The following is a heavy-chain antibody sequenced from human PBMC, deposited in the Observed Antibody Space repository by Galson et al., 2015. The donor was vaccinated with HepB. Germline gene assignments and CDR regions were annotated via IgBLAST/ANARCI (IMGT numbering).Heavy chain of an antibody. CDR2: INGGNGNT. CDR1: GYTFTSYA. Sequence: SVKVSCKASGYTFTSYAMNWVRQAPGQRLEWMGWINGGNGNTKYSQKFQGRVTITSDTSASTAYMDLISLRSEDTAVYYCARVFWSGAFWDYWGQGTLVTVSS. V-gene: IGHV1-3*01. CDR3: ARVFWSGAFWDY. J-gene: IGHJ4*02. D-gene: IGHD3-10*01.